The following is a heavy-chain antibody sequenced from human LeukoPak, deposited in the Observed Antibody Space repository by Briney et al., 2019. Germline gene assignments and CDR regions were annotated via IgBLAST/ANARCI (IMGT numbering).Heavy chain of an antibody. CDR1: GGSISSSSYY. J-gene: IGHJ4*02. CDR3: VRHGSYCGGDCYFDY. CDR2: IYYGGST. D-gene: IGHD2-21*02. V-gene: IGHV4-39*01. Sequence: SQTLSLTCTVSGGSISSSSYYWGWIRQSPGEGLEWIGSIYYGGSTYYNTSLKSRVTISVDTSKNQFSLKLTSVTAADTAVYYCVRHGSYCGGDCYFDYWGQGTLVTVSS.